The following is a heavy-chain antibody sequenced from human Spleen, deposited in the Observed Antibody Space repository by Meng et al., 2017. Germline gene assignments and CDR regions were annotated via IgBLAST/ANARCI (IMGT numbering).Heavy chain of an antibody. D-gene: IGHD3-9*01. Sequence: ASVKVSCKASGYTFTSYYMHWVRQAPGQGLEWMGIINPSGGSTSYAQKFQGRVTMTRDTSTSTVYMELSSLRSEDTAVYYCAREMPYYDILTGYYSLNAFDIWGQGTMVTVS. CDR1: GYTFTSYY. V-gene: IGHV1-46*01. J-gene: IGHJ3*02. CDR2: INPSGGST. CDR3: AREMPYYDILTGYYSLNAFDI.